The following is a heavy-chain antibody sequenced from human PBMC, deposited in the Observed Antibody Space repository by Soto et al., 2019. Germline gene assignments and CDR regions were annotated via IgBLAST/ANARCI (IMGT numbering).Heavy chain of an antibody. CDR3: ARDFAYFDS. V-gene: IGHV4-61*01. J-gene: IGHJ4*02. D-gene: IGHD3-3*01. Sequence: ASETLSLTCTVSGGSFKSGSYSWSWIRQPPGKGLEWIGYVYHTGRTGYNPSLKSRVSISMDTSKNQFSLNLDSVTAADTAVYFCARDFAYFDSWGQGTLVTVSS. CDR2: VYHTGRT. CDR1: GGSFKSGSYS.